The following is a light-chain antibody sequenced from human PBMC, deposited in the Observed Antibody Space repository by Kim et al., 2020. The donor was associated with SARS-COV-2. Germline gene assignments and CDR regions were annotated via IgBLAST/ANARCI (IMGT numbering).Light chain of an antibody. CDR1: KLGDKY. J-gene: IGLJ2*01. CDR3: QAWDSSTVV. CDR2: QDS. Sequence: SYELTQPPSVSVSPGQTASITCSGVKLGDKYACWYQQKPGQSPVLVIYQDSKRPSGIPERFSGSNSGNTATLTISGTQAMDEADYYCQAWDSSTVVFGGG. V-gene: IGLV3-1*01.